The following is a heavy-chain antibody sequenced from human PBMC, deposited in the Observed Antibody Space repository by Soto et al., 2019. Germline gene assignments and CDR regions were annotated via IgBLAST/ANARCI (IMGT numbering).Heavy chain of an antibody. Sequence: ASVKVSCKASGYTFTSYAMHWVRQAPGQRLEWMGWINAGNGNTKYSQKSQGRVTITRDTSASTAYMELSSLRSEDTAVYYCARDPASSSWYYFDYWGQGTLVTVSS. CDR3: ARDPASSSWYYFDY. J-gene: IGHJ4*02. CDR2: INAGNGNT. D-gene: IGHD6-13*01. CDR1: GYTFTSYA. V-gene: IGHV1-3*01.